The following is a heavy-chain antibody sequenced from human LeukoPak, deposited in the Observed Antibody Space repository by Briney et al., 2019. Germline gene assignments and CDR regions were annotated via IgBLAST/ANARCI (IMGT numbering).Heavy chain of an antibody. CDR1: GFTFSSYG. Sequence: GGSLRLSCAASGFTFSSYGMHWVRQAPGKGLEWVAFIRYDGSNKYYADSVKGRFTISRDNSKNTLYLQMNSLRAEDTAVYYCARATGTYFDCWGQGTLVTVSS. CDR2: IRYDGSNK. J-gene: IGHJ4*02. V-gene: IGHV3-30*02. D-gene: IGHD1-1*01. CDR3: ARATGTYFDC.